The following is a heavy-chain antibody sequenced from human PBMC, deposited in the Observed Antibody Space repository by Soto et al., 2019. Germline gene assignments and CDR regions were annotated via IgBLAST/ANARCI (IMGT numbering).Heavy chain of an antibody. D-gene: IGHD3-10*01. J-gene: IGHJ5*02. CDR1: GGSFSGYY. CDR2: INHSGST. V-gene: IGHV4-34*01. Sequence: SETLSLTCAVYGGSFSGYYWSWIRQPPGKGLEWIGEINHSGSTNYNPSLKSRVTISVDTSKNQFSLKLSSVTAADTAVYYCARVSITMVRGVIRRNWFDPWGQGTLVTVSS. CDR3: ARVSITMVRGVIRRNWFDP.